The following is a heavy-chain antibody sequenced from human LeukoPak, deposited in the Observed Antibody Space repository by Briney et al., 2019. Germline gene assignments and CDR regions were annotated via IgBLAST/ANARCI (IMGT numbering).Heavy chain of an antibody. D-gene: IGHD3-22*01. CDR3: AKDQNYESSGYYGGFDY. CDR2: ISGSGGDT. Sequence: GRSLRLSCAASGFTFSTFAMHWVRQAPGKGLEWVSGISGSGGDTYYADSVKGRFTISRDNSKNTLNLQMNSLRAEDTALYYCAKDQNYESSGYYGGFDYWGQGTLVTVSS. J-gene: IGHJ4*02. CDR1: GFTFSTFA. V-gene: IGHV3-23*01.